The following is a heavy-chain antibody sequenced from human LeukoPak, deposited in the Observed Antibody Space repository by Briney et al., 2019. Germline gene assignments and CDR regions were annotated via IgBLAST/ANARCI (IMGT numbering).Heavy chain of an antibody. Sequence: GGSLRLSCAAPGFTFSSYAMSWVRQATGKGLEWVASTSRNSRYIYYADSMRGRFTISRDNAKNSLYLQMNSLKPEDTAVYYCARVAEAAAFDSWGQGTLVTVSS. CDR1: GFTFSSYA. CDR2: TSRNSRYI. CDR3: ARVAEAAAFDS. V-gene: IGHV3-21*06. D-gene: IGHD6-13*01. J-gene: IGHJ4*02.